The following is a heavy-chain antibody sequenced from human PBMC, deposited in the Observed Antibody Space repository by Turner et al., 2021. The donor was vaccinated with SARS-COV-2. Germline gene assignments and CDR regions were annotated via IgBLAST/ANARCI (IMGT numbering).Heavy chain of an antibody. J-gene: IGHJ4*02. CDR1: CGSISSSSYY. V-gene: IGHV4-39*01. CDR2: VYYGGST. CDR3: ARLPYYYDSSGPIDY. Sequence: QLQLQESGPGLVKPSETLSLTCTVSCGSISSSSYYWGWLRQRPGKGLEWIGTVYYGGSTYYIPSLKSRVTISVDTSKIQFSVKLSYVTAADTAVYYCARLPYYYDSSGPIDYWGQGTLVTVSS. D-gene: IGHD3-22*01.